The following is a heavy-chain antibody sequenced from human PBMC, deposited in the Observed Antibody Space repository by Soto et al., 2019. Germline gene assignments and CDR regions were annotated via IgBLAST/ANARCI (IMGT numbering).Heavy chain of an antibody. J-gene: IGHJ6*02. CDR3: ARAIYYYYNGMDV. V-gene: IGHV3-74*01. CDR1: QFTFRSYW. CDR2: INTDGSST. Sequence: GGSLRLSCAASQFTFRSYWMHWVRQAPGKGLVCISHINTDGSSTSYADSVKGRFTISRDNAKNTLYLQMNSLRAEDTGVYYCARAIYYYYNGMDVWGQGTTVTVSS.